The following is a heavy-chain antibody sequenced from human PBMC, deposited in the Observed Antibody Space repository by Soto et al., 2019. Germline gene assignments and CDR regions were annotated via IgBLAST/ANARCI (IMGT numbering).Heavy chain of an antibody. Sequence: EVQLLESGGGLVQPGGSLRLSCAASGFTFSSYAMSWVRQAPGKGLEWVSAISGSGGSTYYADSVKGRFTISRDNSKNTLYLQMNSLRDEDTAVYYCAKEYCSGGSCYPEYFQHWGQGTLVTVSS. CDR1: GFTFSSYA. J-gene: IGHJ1*01. D-gene: IGHD2-15*01. CDR2: ISGSGGST. V-gene: IGHV3-23*01. CDR3: AKEYCSGGSCYPEYFQH.